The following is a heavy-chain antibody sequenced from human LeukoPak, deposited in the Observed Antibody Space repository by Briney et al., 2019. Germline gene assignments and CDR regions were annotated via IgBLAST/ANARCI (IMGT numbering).Heavy chain of an antibody. CDR1: GYTFTGYY. Sequence: ASVKVSCKASGYTFTGYYMHWVRQAPGQGLEWMGWINPNSGGTNCAQKFQGRVTMTRDTSISTAYMELSRLRSDDTAVYYCVRDSGIAVAVKGMDVWGQGTTVTVSS. V-gene: IGHV1-2*02. CDR2: INPNSGGT. J-gene: IGHJ6*02. CDR3: VRDSGIAVAVKGMDV. D-gene: IGHD6-19*01.